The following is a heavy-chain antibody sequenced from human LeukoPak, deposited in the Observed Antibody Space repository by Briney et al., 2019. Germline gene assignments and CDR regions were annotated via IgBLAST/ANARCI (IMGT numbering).Heavy chain of an antibody. D-gene: IGHD5-18*01. Sequence: GASVKLSCKASGYTFSIYSIAWVRQAPGQGLEWMGWISAYNGNTNYAQKFQGRVTMTTDTSTSTAYMELRSLRSDDTAVYYCARAGYSYGYLGYFDYWGQGTLVTVSS. CDR2: ISAYNGNT. CDR3: ARAGYSYGYLGYFDY. CDR1: GYTFSIYS. V-gene: IGHV1-18*01. J-gene: IGHJ4*02.